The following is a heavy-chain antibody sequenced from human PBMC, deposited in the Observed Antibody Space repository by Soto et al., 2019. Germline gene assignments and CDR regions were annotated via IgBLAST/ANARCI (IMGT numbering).Heavy chain of an antibody. Sequence: EVQLVESGGGWVQPGGSLRLSCAASGFAFSVSGMNWVRQAPGKGLAWVSYITGSSDRILFADSVKGRFTVSRDNAKNSLYLQMNSLRDEDTGIYDCTTSNGHMNHWGQGTLVSVSS. V-gene: IGHV3-48*02. CDR2: ITGSSDRI. CDR1: GFAFSVSG. CDR3: TTSNGHMNH. D-gene: IGHD3-22*01. J-gene: IGHJ4*02.